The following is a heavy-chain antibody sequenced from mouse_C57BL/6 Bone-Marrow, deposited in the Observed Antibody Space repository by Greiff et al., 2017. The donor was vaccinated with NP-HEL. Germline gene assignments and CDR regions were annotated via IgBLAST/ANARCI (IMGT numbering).Heavy chain of an antibody. CDR1: GYTFTSYG. V-gene: IGHV1-81*01. D-gene: IGHD1-1*02. Sequence: QVQLQQSGAELARPGASVKLSCKASGYTFTSYGISWVKQRTGQGLGWIGEIYPRSGNPYYNEKFKGKATLTADKSSSTAYMELRSLTSEDSAVYFCARSWSLAMDYWGQGTSVTVSS. CDR3: ARSWSLAMDY. J-gene: IGHJ4*01. CDR2: IYPRSGNP.